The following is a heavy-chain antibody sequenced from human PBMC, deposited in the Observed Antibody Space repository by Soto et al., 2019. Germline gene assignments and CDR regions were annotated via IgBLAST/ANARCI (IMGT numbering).Heavy chain of an antibody. V-gene: IGHV1-18*01. J-gene: IGHJ6*03. D-gene: IGHD3-22*01. CDR2: ISAYNGNT. CDR1: GYTFTSYG. Sequence: ASVKVSCKASGYTFTSYGISWVRQAPGQGLEWMGWISAYNGNTNYAQKLQGRVTMTTDTSTSTAYMELSSLRSDDTAVYYCARDRLIPATTDRYYYYMDVWGKGTTVTVSS. CDR3: ARDRLIPATTDRYYYYMDV.